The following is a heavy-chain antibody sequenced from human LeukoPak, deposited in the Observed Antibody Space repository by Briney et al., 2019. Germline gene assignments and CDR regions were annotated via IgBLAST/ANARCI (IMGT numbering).Heavy chain of an antibody. Sequence: SGTLSLTCAVTGGSISNNWWTWVRQPPGKGLEWIGEISQSARTNYNPSLKSRVTISIDKSRNQFSLRMSSVTAADTAVYYCASQIGYGGNGEEIDYWGQGTLVTVSS. D-gene: IGHD4-23*01. J-gene: IGHJ4*02. CDR1: GGSISNNW. CDR3: ASQIGYGGNGEEIDY. V-gene: IGHV4-4*02. CDR2: ISQSART.